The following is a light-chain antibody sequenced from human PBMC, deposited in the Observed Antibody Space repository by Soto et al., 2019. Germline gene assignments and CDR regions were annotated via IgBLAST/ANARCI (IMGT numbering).Light chain of an antibody. Sequence: DVQMTQSTSSVSASVGDRVTITCRASQSIGRFLNWFQQKPGEAPKLLVYGTSNLHSGVPSRFSGSGSETEFTLTISSLQLEDFGMFYCQQSHSTPLTFGGGTKV. J-gene: IGKJ4*01. CDR1: QSIGRF. CDR3: QQSHSTPLT. CDR2: GTS. V-gene: IGKV1-39*01.